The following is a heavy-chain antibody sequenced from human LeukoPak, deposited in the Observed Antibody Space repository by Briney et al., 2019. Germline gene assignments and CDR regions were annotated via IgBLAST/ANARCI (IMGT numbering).Heavy chain of an antibody. CDR2: IYYSGST. CDR3: ARLIDVYDACDI. J-gene: IGHJ3*02. V-gene: IGHV4-59*01. CDR1: GCSISSYY. D-gene: IGHD2-21*01. Sequence: MTSETLSLTCTVSGCSISSYYWSWIRQPPGKGLEGIGYIYYSGSTNYNPSLKSRVTISVDTSKNQFSLKLSSVTAADTAVYYCARLIDVYDACDIWGQGTMVSVSS.